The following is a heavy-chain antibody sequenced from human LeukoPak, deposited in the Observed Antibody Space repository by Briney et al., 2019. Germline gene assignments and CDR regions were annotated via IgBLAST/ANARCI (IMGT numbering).Heavy chain of an antibody. CDR1: GYTFTSYG. D-gene: IGHD5-18*01. CDR3: AREKLWLTD. V-gene: IGHV1-3*01. CDR2: INAGNGDT. J-gene: IGHJ4*02. Sequence: ASVKVSCKASGYTFTSYGISWVRQAPGQRLEWMGWINAGNGDTKYSQNFQGRVTITRDTSASTAYMELSSLRSEDTAVFYCAREKLWLTDWGQGTPVTVSS.